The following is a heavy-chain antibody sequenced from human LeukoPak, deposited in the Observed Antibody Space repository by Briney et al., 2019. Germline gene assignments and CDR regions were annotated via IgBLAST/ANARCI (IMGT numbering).Heavy chain of an antibody. CDR2: IYSGGST. CDR1: GFTVSSYH. CDR3: ARRMVRGVILDY. J-gene: IGHJ4*02. D-gene: IGHD3-10*01. Sequence: GGSLRLSCAASGFTVSSYHMSWVRQAPGKGLEWVAVIYSGGSTYYADSVKDRFSVDRDNFRNTLYLQMNTLRAGDTAVYYCARRMVRGVILDYWGQGTLVTVSS. V-gene: IGHV3-66*04.